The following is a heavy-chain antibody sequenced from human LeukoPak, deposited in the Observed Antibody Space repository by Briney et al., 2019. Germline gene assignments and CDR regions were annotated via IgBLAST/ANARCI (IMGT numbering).Heavy chain of an antibody. D-gene: IGHD2-2*01. CDR2: INPSGGST. CDR3: ARAGVPAALISDY. V-gene: IGHV1-46*01. CDR1: GYTFTSYY. Sequence: ASVKVSCKASGYTFTSYYMHWVRQAPGQGLEWMGIINPSGGSTNYAQKFQGRLTMTRDTSTNAVDMELSNLRSDDTAVYYCARAGVPAALISDYWGQGTLVTVSS. J-gene: IGHJ4*02.